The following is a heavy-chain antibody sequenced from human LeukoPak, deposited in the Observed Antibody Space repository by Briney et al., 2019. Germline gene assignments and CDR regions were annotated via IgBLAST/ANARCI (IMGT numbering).Heavy chain of an antibody. J-gene: IGHJ4*02. CDR1: GFTFSTYW. CDR2: INTDGSST. V-gene: IGHV3-74*01. CDR3: ARAPSGYFDY. Sequence: GGSLRLSCAASGFTFSTYWMHWVRQGPGKGLVWVSRINTDGSSTSYADSVKGRFTISRDNAENTLYLQMNSLRAEDTAVYYCARAPSGYFDYWGQGTLVTASS. D-gene: IGHD1-26*01.